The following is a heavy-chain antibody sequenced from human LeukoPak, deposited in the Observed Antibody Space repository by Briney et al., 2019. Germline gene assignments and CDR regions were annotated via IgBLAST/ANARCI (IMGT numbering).Heavy chain of an antibody. D-gene: IGHD3-16*01. CDR3: ARISRWGPY. CDR2: VYYSGIN. V-gene: IGHV4-39*07. J-gene: IGHJ4*02. CDR1: GGSINNTNFY. Sequence: SETLSLTCTVSGGSINNTNFYWGWIRQPPRKGLEWIGSVYYSGINYSSPSLKSRVTISVDTSKNQFSLKLSSVTAADTAVYYCARISRWGPYSGQGTLVTVSS.